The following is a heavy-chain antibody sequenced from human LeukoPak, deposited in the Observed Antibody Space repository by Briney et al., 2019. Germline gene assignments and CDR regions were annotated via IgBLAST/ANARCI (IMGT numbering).Heavy chain of an antibody. CDR1: GFTFSSYG. CDR2: ISGSGGST. D-gene: IGHD3-22*01. Sequence: GGSLRLSCAASGFTFSSYGMSWVRQAPGKGLEGVSAISGSGGSTYYADSVKGRFTISRDNSKNTLYLQMNSLRAEDTAVYYCAKDYYDSSGYYYYFDYWGQGTLVTVSS. J-gene: IGHJ4*02. CDR3: AKDYYDSSGYYYYFDY. V-gene: IGHV3-23*01.